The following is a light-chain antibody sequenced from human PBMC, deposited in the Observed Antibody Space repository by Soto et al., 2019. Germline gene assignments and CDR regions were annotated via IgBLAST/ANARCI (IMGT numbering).Light chain of an antibody. V-gene: IGKV1-5*03. CDR3: QQHESYPRT. Sequence: DIQMTQSPSTLSASVYDRVTITCRASQTIHTWLAWYQHNPGKAPSLLIYAASSLESGVPSGFSGSGSGTEFTLTISSLQPDDFASYYCQQHESYPRTFGQGTKVEMK. CDR2: AAS. CDR1: QTIHTW. J-gene: IGKJ1*01.